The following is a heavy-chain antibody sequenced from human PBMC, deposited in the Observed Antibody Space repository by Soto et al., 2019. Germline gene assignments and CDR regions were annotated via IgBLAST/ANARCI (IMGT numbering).Heavy chain of an antibody. CDR3: AIDRRRPILGSSRDSSSWALDY. Sequence: SETLSLTCTVSGGSSSSGGYYWSWIRQHPGKGLEWIGYIYYSGSTYYNPSLKSRVTISVDTSKNQFSLKLSSVTAADTAVYYCAIDRRRPILGSSRDSSSWALDYWDQGTLVTVSS. CDR1: GGSSSSGGYY. D-gene: IGHD6-13*01. V-gene: IGHV4-31*03. CDR2: IYYSGST. J-gene: IGHJ4*02.